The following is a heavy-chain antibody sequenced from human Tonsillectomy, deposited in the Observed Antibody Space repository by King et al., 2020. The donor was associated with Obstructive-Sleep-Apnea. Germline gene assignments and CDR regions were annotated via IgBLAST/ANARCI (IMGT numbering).Heavy chain of an antibody. V-gene: IGHV3-30*02. Sequence: VQLVESGGGVVQPGGSLRLSCAASGFTFSSYGMHWVRQAPGKGLEWVAFIRYDGSNKYYADFVKGRFTISRDNSKNTLYLQMNSLRAEDTAVYYCAKDRDYYGSGDGMDVWGQGTTVTVSS. CDR1: GFTFSSYG. CDR3: AKDRDYYGSGDGMDV. CDR2: IRYDGSNK. D-gene: IGHD3-10*01. J-gene: IGHJ6*02.